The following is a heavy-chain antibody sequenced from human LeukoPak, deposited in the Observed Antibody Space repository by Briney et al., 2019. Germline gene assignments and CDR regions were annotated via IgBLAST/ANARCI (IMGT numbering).Heavy chain of an antibody. J-gene: IGHJ4*02. Sequence: PSETLSLTCDVSGVSISSSNRWSWVRQPPGKGLEWIGEIHHSWSTNYNPSLKSRVTISVDKSKNQFSLNLNSVTAADTAVYYCAREGDPTGSYYNYWGQGILVTVSS. V-gene: IGHV4/OR15-8*01. CDR1: GVSISSSNR. CDR3: AREGDPTGSYYNY. D-gene: IGHD3-10*01. CDR2: IHHSWST.